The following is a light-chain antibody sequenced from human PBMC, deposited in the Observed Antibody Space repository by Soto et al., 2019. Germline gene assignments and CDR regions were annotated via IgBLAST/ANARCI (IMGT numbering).Light chain of an antibody. Sequence: EIVLTQYPGTIYLSPGERATLSCRASQSINSRYLAWYQQKPGQAPRLLIYGASSRAAGIPDRFSGSGSGTDFTLTISRLEPEGFAVYYCQQFGSSPGFTFGPGTKVDIK. CDR3: QQFGSSPGFT. J-gene: IGKJ3*01. CDR2: GAS. CDR1: QSINSRY. V-gene: IGKV3-20*01.